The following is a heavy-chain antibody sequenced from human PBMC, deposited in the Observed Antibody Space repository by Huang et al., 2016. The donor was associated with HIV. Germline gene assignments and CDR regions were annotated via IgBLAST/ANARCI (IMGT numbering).Heavy chain of an antibody. CDR2: IIPMFGTG. D-gene: IGHD3-10*01. J-gene: IGHJ4*02. CDR1: GGTFKRYM. V-gene: IGHV1-69*01. CDR3: AVLVGESHGKGYYFDY. Sequence: QVHLEQSGAEVKKPGSSVNVSCKASGGTFKRYMISWVRQAPGQGCEWGGGIIPMFGTGSYGKKFQGKVASTADESTTTAYMELSSLKSEDTAVYFCAVLVGESHGKGYYFDYWGQGSLVIVSP.